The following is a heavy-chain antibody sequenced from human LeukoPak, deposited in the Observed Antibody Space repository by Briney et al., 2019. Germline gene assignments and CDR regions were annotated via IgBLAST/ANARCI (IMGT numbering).Heavy chain of an antibody. CDR1: GFTFSSYS. CDR3: ARRKGCSGGSCYGDTFDY. J-gene: IGHJ4*02. D-gene: IGHD2-15*01. Sequence: GSLRLSCAASGFTFSSYSMSWIRQPPGKGLEWIGYISYSGSPYYNPSLKSRVTMSVDTSKNQFSLKLSSVTAADTAVYYCARRKGCSGGSCYGDTFDYWGQGTLVTVSS. V-gene: IGHV4-59*08. CDR2: ISYSGSP.